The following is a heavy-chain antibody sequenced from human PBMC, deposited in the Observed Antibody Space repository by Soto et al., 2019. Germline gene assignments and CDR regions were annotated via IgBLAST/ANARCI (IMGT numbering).Heavy chain of an antibody. CDR2: IRSSGRTI. J-gene: IGHJ4*02. Sequence: PGGSLRLSCAGSGFTFSDYYMSWIRQAPGKGLEWVSHIRSSGRTIHYADSVKGRFTISRDNAKNSLYLQMNSLRAEDTAVYYCARVGPPSDYWGQGTLVTVSS. CDR3: ARVGPPSDY. V-gene: IGHV3-11*01. CDR1: GFTFSDYY.